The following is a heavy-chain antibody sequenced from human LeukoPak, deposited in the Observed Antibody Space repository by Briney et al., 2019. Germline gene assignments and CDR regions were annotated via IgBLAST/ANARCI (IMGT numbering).Heavy chain of an antibody. CDR3: ARAEGHSLHYYYYGGMDV. CDR2: INRSGST. Sequence: AETLSLTCAVSGGSFSGYYWSWIRQAPGKGLEWIGEINRSGSTNYNPSLKRRVTIPVDTSKNQFHLKLSPVTAADTAVYYCARAEGHSLHYYYYGGMDVWGQGTTVTVSS. V-gene: IGHV4-34*01. CDR1: GGSFSGYY. J-gene: IGHJ6*02. D-gene: IGHD5-18*01.